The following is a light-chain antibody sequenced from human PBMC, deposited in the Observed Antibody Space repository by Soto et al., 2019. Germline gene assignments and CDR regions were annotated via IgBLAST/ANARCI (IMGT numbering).Light chain of an antibody. Sequence: EILFTQSPVTLSLSPGERATLSCRASQSVSSSYLAWYQQKPGQAPRLLIYGASSRATGIPDRFSGSGSGTDFTLTISRLEPEDFAVYYCQQYGSSPPRTFGQGTKVDIK. V-gene: IGKV3-20*01. CDR1: QSVSSSY. CDR3: QQYGSSPPRT. J-gene: IGKJ1*01. CDR2: GAS.